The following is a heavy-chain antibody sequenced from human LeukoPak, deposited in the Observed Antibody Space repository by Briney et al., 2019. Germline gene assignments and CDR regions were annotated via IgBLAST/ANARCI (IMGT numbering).Heavy chain of an antibody. V-gene: IGHV3-30*02. CDR1: GFTFSTYG. J-gene: IGHJ3*02. CDR2: IRYDGSNK. Sequence: GGSLRLSCAASGFTFSTYGMHWVRQAPGKGLEWVAFIRYDGSNKYYADSVKGRFTISRDNSKNTLYLQMSSLRAEDTAVYYCAKGVRIAVAGTPDAFDIWGQGTMVTVSS. D-gene: IGHD6-19*01. CDR3: AKGVRIAVAGTPDAFDI.